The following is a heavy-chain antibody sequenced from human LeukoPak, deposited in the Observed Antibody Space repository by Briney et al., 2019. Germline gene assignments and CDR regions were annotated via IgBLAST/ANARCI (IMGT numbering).Heavy chain of an antibody. Sequence: SVKVSCKATGGTFSSYAISWVRQAPGQGLEWMGGIIPIFGTANYAQKFQGRVTITADESTSTAYMELSSLRSEDTALYYCARGYDSSGWHDAFDIWGQGTMVTVSS. J-gene: IGHJ3*02. D-gene: IGHD3-22*01. CDR1: GGTFSSYA. CDR3: ARGYDSSGWHDAFDI. V-gene: IGHV1-69*13. CDR2: IIPIFGTA.